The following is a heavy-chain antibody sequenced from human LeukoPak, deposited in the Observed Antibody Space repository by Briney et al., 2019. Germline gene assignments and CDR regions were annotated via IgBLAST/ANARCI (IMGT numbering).Heavy chain of an antibody. CDR2: ITQSGST. J-gene: IGHJ4*02. CDR1: GGSFSGYY. D-gene: IGHD3-22*01. Sequence: SETLSLTCAVYGGSFSGYYWSWIRQPPGKGLEWIGEITQSGSTKYKPSLKSRVTMSVDTSKNQFSLRLSSVTPADTAVYYCATGPDYYDSSSYYSHYWGRGTLVTVSS. V-gene: IGHV4-34*01. CDR3: ATGPDYYDSSSYYSHY.